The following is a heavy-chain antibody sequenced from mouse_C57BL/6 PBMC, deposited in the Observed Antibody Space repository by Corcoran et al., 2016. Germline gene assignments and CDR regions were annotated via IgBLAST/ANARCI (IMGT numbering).Heavy chain of an antibody. CDR1: GYTFTTYG. J-gene: IGHJ3*01. D-gene: IGHD1-1*01. CDR2: INTYSGVP. V-gene: IGHV9-3*01. CDR3: ARDLVLRYPAWFAY. Sequence: QIQLVQSGPELKKPGETVKISCKASGYTFTTYGMSWVKQAPGKGLKWMGWINTYSGVPTYADDFKGRFAFSLETSASTAYLQINNLKNEDTATYFFARDLVLRYPAWFAYWGQGTLVTVSA.